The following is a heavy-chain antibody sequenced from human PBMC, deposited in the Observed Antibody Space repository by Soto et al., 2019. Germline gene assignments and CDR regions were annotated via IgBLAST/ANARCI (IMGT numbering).Heavy chain of an antibody. Sequence: SVKVSCKGSGYTFPSYDINLVRPATGQGLEWMGWMNPNSGNTGYAQKFQGRVTMTRNTSIRTAYMELSSVRSEDTAVYYCARGPSRGNEFWGGYYLAPGQRAYYYGLDVWGKGTMVTISS. CDR1: GYTFPSYD. CDR3: ARGPSRGNEFWGGYYLAPGQRAYYYGLDV. D-gene: IGHD3-3*01. CDR2: MNPNSGNT. V-gene: IGHV1-8*01. J-gene: IGHJ6*04.